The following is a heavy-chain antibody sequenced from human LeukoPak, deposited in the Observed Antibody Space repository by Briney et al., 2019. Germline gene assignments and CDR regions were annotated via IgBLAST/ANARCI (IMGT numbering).Heavy chain of an antibody. V-gene: IGHV4-34*01. CDR2: INHSGST. D-gene: IGHD5-24*01. CDR1: GGSISSYY. Sequence: PSETLSLTCTVSGGSISSYYWSWIRQPPGKGLEWIGEINHSGSTNYNPSLKSRFTISVDTSKNQFSLKLSSVTAADTAVYYCARHVRWLQSGIDYWGQGTLVTVSS. CDR3: ARHVRWLQSGIDY. J-gene: IGHJ4*02.